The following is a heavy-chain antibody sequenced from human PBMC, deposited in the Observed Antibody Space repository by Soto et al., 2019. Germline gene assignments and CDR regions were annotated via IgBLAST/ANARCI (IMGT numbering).Heavy chain of an antibody. CDR2: ISSSGSTI. CDR1: GFTFSSYE. D-gene: IGHD3-3*01. V-gene: IGHV3-48*03. CDR3: ARVRTLFWSGYYTLLEKYFDY. J-gene: IGHJ4*02. Sequence: PGGSLRLSCAASGFTFSSYEMNWVRQAPGKGLEWVSYISSSGSTIYYADSVKGRFTISRDNAKNSLYLQMNSLRAEDTAVYYCARVRTLFWSGYYTLLEKYFDYWGQGTLVTVSS.